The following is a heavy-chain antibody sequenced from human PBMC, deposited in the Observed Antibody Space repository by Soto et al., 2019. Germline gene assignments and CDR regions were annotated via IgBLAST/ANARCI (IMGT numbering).Heavy chain of an antibody. CDR2: IYYSGST. CDR3: VRDMGATGWFDP. V-gene: IGHV4-30-4*01. J-gene: IGHJ5*02. CDR1: GGSISSGDYY. Sequence: QVQRQESGPGLVKPSQTLSLTCTVSGGSISSGDYYWSWIRQSPGKGLEWIGYIYYSGSTYYNPSLKSRVTLSVDTSKNQFSLKLSSVTAADAAVYYCVRDMGATGWFDPWGQGTLLTVSS. D-gene: IGHD1-26*01.